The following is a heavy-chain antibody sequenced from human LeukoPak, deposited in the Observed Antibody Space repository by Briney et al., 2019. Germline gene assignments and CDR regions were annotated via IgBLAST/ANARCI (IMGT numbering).Heavy chain of an antibody. Sequence: GGSLRLSCTASGFTFGDHAMSWVRQAPGKGLEWVGFIRSKTYGGTTEYAASVKGRFTISRDDSKSIAYLQMNSLKTEDTAVYYCTRGPMQQWLYYGMDVWGQGTTVTVSS. CDR2: IRSKTYGGTT. J-gene: IGHJ6*02. D-gene: IGHD6-19*01. CDR3: TRGPMQQWLYYGMDV. V-gene: IGHV3-49*04. CDR1: GFTFGDHA.